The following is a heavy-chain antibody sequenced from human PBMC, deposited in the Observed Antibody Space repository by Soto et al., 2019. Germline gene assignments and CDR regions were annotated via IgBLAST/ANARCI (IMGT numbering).Heavy chain of an antibody. Sequence: ASVKVSCKAAGYTLTGYYMHWVRQAPGQGLEWMGWINPNSGGTNYAPKFQGRVTMPRDTSISTAYMELSRLRSDDTAVYYCARAGIAARPVRYNWFDPWGQGTLVTVSS. V-gene: IGHV1-2*02. J-gene: IGHJ5*02. CDR2: INPNSGGT. D-gene: IGHD6-6*01. CDR3: ARAGIAARPVRYNWFDP. CDR1: GYTLTGYY.